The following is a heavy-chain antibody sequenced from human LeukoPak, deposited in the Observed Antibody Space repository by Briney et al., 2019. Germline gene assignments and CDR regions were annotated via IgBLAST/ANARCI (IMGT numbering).Heavy chain of an antibody. D-gene: IGHD1-1*01. Sequence: GGSLRLSCEASGFTFSSNVMHWVRQAPGKGLEWVAVIWYDGSKKYYAESVKGRFTISRDNSKNTLYLQMDSLRAEDTAVYYCARYNSGTIDYWAQGTLVTVSS. CDR1: GFTFSSNV. V-gene: IGHV3-33*08. J-gene: IGHJ4*02. CDR2: IWYDGSKK. CDR3: ARYNSGTIDY.